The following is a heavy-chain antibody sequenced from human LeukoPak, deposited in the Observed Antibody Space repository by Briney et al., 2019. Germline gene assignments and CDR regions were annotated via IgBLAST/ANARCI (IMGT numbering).Heavy chain of an antibody. D-gene: IGHD6-19*01. V-gene: IGHV4-4*02. CDR3: ARVPKGYSSGWTYFDY. CDR1: GGSISSSNW. J-gene: IGHJ4*02. CDR2: IYHSGST. Sequence: SGTLSLTCAVSGGSISSSNWWSWVRQPPGKGLEWIGEIYHSGSTNYNPSLKSRVTISVDTSKNQFSLKLSSVTAADTAVYYCARVPKGYSSGWTYFDYWGQGTLVTISS.